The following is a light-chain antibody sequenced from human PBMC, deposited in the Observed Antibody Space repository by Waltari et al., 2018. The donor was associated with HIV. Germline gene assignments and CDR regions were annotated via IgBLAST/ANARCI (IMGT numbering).Light chain of an antibody. Sequence: SALTQPAPLSGSPGQSSPIFCTGTCSDVGTFNLNSWYQQYPGKATKLILYEYSKRPSGVSKRFSGSKSGNTASLTIAGLQAADEADYYCCSDATSSTFVVFGGGTKLTVL. J-gene: IGLJ2*01. V-gene: IGLV2-23*02. CDR1: CSDVGTFNL. CDR2: EYS. CDR3: CSDATSSTFVV.